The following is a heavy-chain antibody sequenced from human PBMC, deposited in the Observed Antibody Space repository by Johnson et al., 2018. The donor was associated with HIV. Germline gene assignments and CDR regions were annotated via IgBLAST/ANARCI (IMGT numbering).Heavy chain of an antibody. CDR2: IQSKYHDETT. CDR1: GFTFKNAW. D-gene: IGHD2-8*01. Sequence: VQLVESGGGVVQPGRSLRLSCVASGFTFKNAWMHWVRQAPGKGLEWIGRIQSKYHDETTDYAAPVKGRFAISRDDSKNTVHLQMNSLKAEDTAAYYCTTGSCIDGVCYAFDVWGQGTMVTVSS. J-gene: IGHJ3*01. V-gene: IGHV3-15*01. CDR3: TTGSCIDGVCYAFDV.